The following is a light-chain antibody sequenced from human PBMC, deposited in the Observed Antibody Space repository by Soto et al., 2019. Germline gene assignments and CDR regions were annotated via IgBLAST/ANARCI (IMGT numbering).Light chain of an antibody. CDR2: AAS. CDR3: QQSYSTTWT. V-gene: IGKV1-12*01. J-gene: IGKJ1*01. CDR1: QGVSDW. Sequence: DIQMTQSPSSVSASVGDSVTITCRASQGVSDWVAWYQQKPGKAPKPLIFAASSLQSEVPSRFSGSRSGTDFTLTSSGLQPEDFATYYCQQSYSTTWTFGQGTKVDIK.